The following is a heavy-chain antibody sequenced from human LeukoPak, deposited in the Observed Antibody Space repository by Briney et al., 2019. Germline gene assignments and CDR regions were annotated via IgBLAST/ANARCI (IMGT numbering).Heavy chain of an antibody. V-gene: IGHV4-34*01. Sequence: SETLSLTCAVYGGSFSGYYWSWIRQPPGKGLEWIGEINHSGSTNYNPSLKSRVTISVGTSKSQFSLKLSSVTAADTAVYYCARGFSLDDVSSSTRFDYWGQGTLVTVSS. CDR1: GGSFSGYY. D-gene: IGHD6-6*01. J-gene: IGHJ4*02. CDR3: ARGFSLDDVSSSTRFDY. CDR2: INHSGST.